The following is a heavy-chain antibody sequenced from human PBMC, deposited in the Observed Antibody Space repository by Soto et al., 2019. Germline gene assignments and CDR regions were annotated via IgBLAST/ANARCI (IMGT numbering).Heavy chain of an antibody. D-gene: IGHD2-15*01. Sequence: QVQLVQSGAEVKKPGASVKVSCKASGYTFTSFGISWGGRAPGQGLEWMGWISAYNGNTNYAENLQGRVTMTTDTSTSTAYMELRSLRSDDTAVYYCARDHRGGTDAFDIWGQGTMVTVSS. CDR3: ARDHRGGTDAFDI. V-gene: IGHV1-18*01. CDR1: GYTFTSFG. CDR2: ISAYNGNT. J-gene: IGHJ3*02.